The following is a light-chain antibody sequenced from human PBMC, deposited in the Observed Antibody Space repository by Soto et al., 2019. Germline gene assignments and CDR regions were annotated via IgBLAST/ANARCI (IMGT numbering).Light chain of an antibody. CDR2: RHN. V-gene: IGLV1-47*01. CDR3: SSYTTSSTLV. CDR1: SSSIGNNY. Sequence: QSVLTQPPSASGTPGQRVTISCSGSSSSIGNNYVFWYQHLPGTAPKLLIYRHNRRPSGVPDRFSGSKSGTSASLAISGLRSEDEANYYCSSYTTSSTLVFGGGTKLTVL. J-gene: IGLJ3*02.